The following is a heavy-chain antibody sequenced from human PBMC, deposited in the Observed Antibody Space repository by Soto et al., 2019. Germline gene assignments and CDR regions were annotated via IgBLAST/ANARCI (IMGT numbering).Heavy chain of an antibody. D-gene: IGHD1-26*01. J-gene: IGHJ4*02. CDR3: ARDRGIGGSSNFDY. V-gene: IGHV4-59*01. CDR1: GGSISSYY. CDR2: IYYSGST. Sequence: LETLSLTCTVSGGSISSYYWSWIRQPPGKGLEWIGYIYYSGSTNYNPSLKSRVTISVDTSKDQFSLKLSSVTAADTAVYYCARDRGIGGSSNFDYWGQGTLVTVSS.